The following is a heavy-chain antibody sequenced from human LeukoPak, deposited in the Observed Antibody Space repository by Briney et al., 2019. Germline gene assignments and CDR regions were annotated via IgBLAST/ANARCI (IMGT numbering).Heavy chain of an antibody. V-gene: IGHV1-8*01. CDR1: GYTFSNSD. D-gene: IGHD6-19*01. J-gene: IGHJ4*02. CDR3: TTEPPSGWYGDFEY. Sequence: ASVKVSCKASGYTFSNSDINCVRLAAGQRLELMGWRNPKSGNTGYEQTFQGRVTITRDTSTSTAYMELSSLRSEDTAVYYCTTEPPSGWYGDFEYWGQGTLVTVSS. CDR2: RNPKSGNT.